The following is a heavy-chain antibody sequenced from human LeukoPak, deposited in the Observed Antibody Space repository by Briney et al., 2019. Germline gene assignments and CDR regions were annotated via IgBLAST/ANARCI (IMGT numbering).Heavy chain of an antibody. D-gene: IGHD3/OR15-3a*01. V-gene: IGHV1-18*01. J-gene: IGHJ4*02. CDR1: GGTFISYG. Sequence: ASVKVSCKASGGTFISYGISWVRQAPGQGLEWMGWISAYNGNTNYAQKLQGRVTMTTDTSTSTAYMELRSLRSDDTAVYYCARFERWTGTVYLDYWGQGTLVTVSS. CDR3: ARFERWTGTVYLDY. CDR2: ISAYNGNT.